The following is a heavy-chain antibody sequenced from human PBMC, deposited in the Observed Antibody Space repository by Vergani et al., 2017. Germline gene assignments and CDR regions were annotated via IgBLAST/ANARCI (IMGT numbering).Heavy chain of an antibody. D-gene: IGHD3-22*01. Sequence: EVQLLESGGGLVQPGGSLRLSCAASGFTFSSYAMSWVRQAPGKGLEWVSYISSSGSTIYYADSVKGRFTISRDNAKNSLYLQMNSLRAEDTAVYYCARENYYDSSGPDYWGQGTLVTVSS. V-gene: IGHV3-48*04. CDR3: ARENYYDSSGPDY. CDR2: ISSSGSTI. J-gene: IGHJ4*02. CDR1: GFTFSSYA.